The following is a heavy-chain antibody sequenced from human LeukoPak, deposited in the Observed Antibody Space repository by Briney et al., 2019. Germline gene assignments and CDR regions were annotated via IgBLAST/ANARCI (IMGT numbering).Heavy chain of an antibody. J-gene: IGHJ1*01. CDR3: AREVYCSSTSCYTGYFQH. V-gene: IGHV3-7*01. Sequence: GGSLRLSCAAFGSTFSSYWMSWVRQAPGKGLEWVANIKQDGSEKYYVDSVKGRFTISRDNAKNSLYLQMNSLRAEDTAVYYCAREVYCSSTSCYTGYFQHWGQGTLVTVSS. CDR1: GSTFSSYW. CDR2: IKQDGSEK. D-gene: IGHD2-2*02.